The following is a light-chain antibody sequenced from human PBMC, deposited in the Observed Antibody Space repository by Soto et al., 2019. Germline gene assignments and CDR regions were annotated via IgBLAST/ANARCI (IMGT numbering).Light chain of an antibody. CDR3: RQRYHWPLT. CDR2: DAF. V-gene: IGKV3-11*01. J-gene: IGKJ4*01. Sequence: TVLTQSPATLSLSPGERATLSCKASQSIGNSLGWFQQKPGQAPRLLIDDAFNRATGIPARFTGSGSGSDFTLTLRSLEPEDFGVYYCRQRYHWPLTFGGGTKVEIK. CDR1: QSIGNS.